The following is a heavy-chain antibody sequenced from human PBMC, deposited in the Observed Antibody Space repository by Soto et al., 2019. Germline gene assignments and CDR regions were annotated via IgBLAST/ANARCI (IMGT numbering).Heavy chain of an antibody. J-gene: IGHJ2*01. Sequence: ESGGGVVQPGRSLRLSCAASGFTFSSYGMHWVRQAPGKGLEWVAVIWYDGSNKYYADSVKGRFTISRDNSKNTLYLQMNSLRAEDTAVYYCARDLGYCSGGSCYSLGYFDLWCRGTLVTVSS. CDR2: IWYDGSNK. CDR1: GFTFSSYG. CDR3: ARDLGYCSGGSCYSLGYFDL. V-gene: IGHV3-33*01. D-gene: IGHD2-15*01.